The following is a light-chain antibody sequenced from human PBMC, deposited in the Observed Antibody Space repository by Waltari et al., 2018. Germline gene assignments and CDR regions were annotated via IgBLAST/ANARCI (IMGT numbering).Light chain of an antibody. V-gene: IGLV1-51*02. CDR2: EDS. CDR1: HSNIGNNY. CDR3: GTWDSSLSGAV. J-gene: IGLJ7*01. Sequence: QSVLTQPPSVSAAPGQRVTISCSGGHSNIGNNYVSWYRQFPGTAPKLLIDEDSGRPSGVPGRCSGSKSGTSATLDITGLQAGDEADDYCGTWDSSLSGAVFGGGTHLTVL.